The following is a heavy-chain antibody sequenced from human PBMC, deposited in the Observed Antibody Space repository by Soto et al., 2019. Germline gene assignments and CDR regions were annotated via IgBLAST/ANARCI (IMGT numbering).Heavy chain of an antibody. Sequence: EVQLVESGGGLIQPGGSLRLSCAASGFTVSTYYMSWVRQAPGKGLEWVSMIYSAGTTYYADSVKGRFTISRDSSKNTRYLQMNSLRAEDTAVYYCASRKRDYVDNIDYWGQGTLVTGSS. D-gene: IGHD4-17*01. CDR1: GFTVSTYY. CDR2: IYSAGTT. V-gene: IGHV3-53*01. J-gene: IGHJ4*02. CDR3: ASRKRDYVDNIDY.